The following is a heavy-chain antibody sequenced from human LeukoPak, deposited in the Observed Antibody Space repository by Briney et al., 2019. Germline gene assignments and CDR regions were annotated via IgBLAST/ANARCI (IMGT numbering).Heavy chain of an antibody. CDR3: ARDAPRDLYYYYYYYMDV. V-gene: IGHV4-59*12. D-gene: IGHD2-21*02. Sequence: SETLSLTCTVSGGSISNYYWSWIRQPPGKGLEWIGYIYYSGSTRYNPSLKSRFTISVDTSKNQFSLKVSSVTAADTAVYYCARDAPRDLYYYYYYYMDVWGKGTTVTVSS. CDR1: GGSISNYY. CDR2: IYYSGST. J-gene: IGHJ6*03.